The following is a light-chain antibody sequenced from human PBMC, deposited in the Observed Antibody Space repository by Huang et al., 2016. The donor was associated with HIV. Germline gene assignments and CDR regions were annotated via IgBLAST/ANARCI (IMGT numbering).Light chain of an antibody. Sequence: IVLTQSPATLSWYPGERVTLSCRASQSVGNYIAWYQQHPGQSPKLRIYGASNRATGTPVRFSGSGSGTHFTLTIDSLQSEDFANYYCQQRSSGVTFGGGTKLQVK. CDR2: GAS. CDR1: QSVGNY. CDR3: QQRSSGVT. V-gene: IGKV3-11*01. J-gene: IGKJ4*01.